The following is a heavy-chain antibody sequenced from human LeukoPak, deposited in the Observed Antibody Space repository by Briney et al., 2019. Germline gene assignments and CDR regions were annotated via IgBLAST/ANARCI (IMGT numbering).Heavy chain of an antibody. J-gene: IGHJ4*02. D-gene: IGHD3-22*01. V-gene: IGHV1-2*03. Sequence: LGASVKVSCKASGYIFSGYYMHWVRQAPGQGLEWMGWINPNRGATNYAQKFQGRVTMTRDTSISTAYMEVSRLRSDDTAVFYCARGTNTYDFDYWGQGTQVTVSS. CDR3: ARGTNTYDFDY. CDR1: GYIFSGYY. CDR2: INPNRGAT.